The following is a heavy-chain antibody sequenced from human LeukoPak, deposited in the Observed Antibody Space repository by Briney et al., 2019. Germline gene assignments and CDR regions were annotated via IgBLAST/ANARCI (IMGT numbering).Heavy chain of an antibody. D-gene: IGHD3-10*01. CDR3: ARDRGPQLLWFGELPYYYYGMDV. CDR2: INTNTGNP. Sequence: ASVKVSCKASGYTFTSYAMNWVRQAPGQGLEWMGWINTNTGNPTYAQGFTGRFVFSLDTSVSTAYLQISSLKAEDTAVYYCARDRGPQLLWFGELPYYYYGMDVWGQGTTVTVSS. J-gene: IGHJ6*02. V-gene: IGHV7-4-1*02. CDR1: GYTFTSYA.